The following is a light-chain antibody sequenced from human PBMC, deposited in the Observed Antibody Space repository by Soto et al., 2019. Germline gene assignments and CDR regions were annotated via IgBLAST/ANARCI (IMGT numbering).Light chain of an antibody. CDR1: QSISIY. J-gene: IGKJ1*01. Sequence: DIQISQSPSSLSASIGDRLTITCRASQSISIYLNWYQQKPGKAPRLLIYAATSLQSGVPSRFSGGGSGTEFSLTISSLQPEDFATYYCLCYITYPWTFGQGTKVDI. V-gene: IGKV1-39*01. CDR2: AAT. CDR3: LCYITYPWT.